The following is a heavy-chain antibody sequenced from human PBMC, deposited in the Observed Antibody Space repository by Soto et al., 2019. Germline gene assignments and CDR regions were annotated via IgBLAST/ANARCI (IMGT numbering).Heavy chain of an antibody. CDR3: AKDGPYYYGSGETRDAFDI. J-gene: IGHJ3*02. D-gene: IGHD3-10*01. CDR2: ISGSGGST. CDR1: GFTFSSYA. Sequence: GGSLRLSCAASGFTFSSYAMSWVRQAPGKGLEWVSAISGSGGSTYYADSVKGRFTISRDNSKNTLYLQMNSLRAEDTAVYYCAKDGPYYYGSGETRDAFDIWGQGTMVTVSS. V-gene: IGHV3-23*01.